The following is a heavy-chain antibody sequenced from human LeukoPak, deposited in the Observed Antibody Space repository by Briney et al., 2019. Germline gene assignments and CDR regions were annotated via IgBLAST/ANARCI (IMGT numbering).Heavy chain of an antibody. CDR1: EMSFSAYY. CDR2: INYGGST. D-gene: IGHD6-19*01. V-gene: IGHV4-34*01. J-gene: IGHJ3*01. CDR3: ARGFPPGSGSRGSHAFDV. Sequence: PSETLSLTCAVSEMSFSAYYWNWIRQSPGKGLEWIGEINYGGSTKYTPSLEGRGTILIDTSKNQFSLKLTSVTAADAAVYYCARGFPPGSGSRGSHAFDVWGQGTMVTVSS.